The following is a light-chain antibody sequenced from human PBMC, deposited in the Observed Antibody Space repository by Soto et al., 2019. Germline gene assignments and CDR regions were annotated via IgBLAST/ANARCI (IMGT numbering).Light chain of an antibody. CDR3: PQAANFPPT. CDR2: AAS. CDR1: QNIGSR. Sequence: DIQMTQSPSSVSASIGDSVTITCRASQNIGSRLAWFQQKPGKAPKFLIEAASTLELGVPSTFSGSGSGTDFTLTISSLRPEDFAIHHRPQAANFPPTSGQRTKVNIK. V-gene: IGKV1-12*01. J-gene: IGKJ1*01.